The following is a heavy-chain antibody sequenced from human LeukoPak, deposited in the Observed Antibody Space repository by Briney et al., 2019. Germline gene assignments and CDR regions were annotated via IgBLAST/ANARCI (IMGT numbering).Heavy chain of an antibody. Sequence: PGGSLRLSCAASGFTFSSYGMHWVRQAPGKGLEWVAFIRYDGSNKYYADSVKGRFTISRDNSKNTLYLQMNSLRAEDTAVYYCAILTVTTSDHDAFDIWGQGTMVIVSS. V-gene: IGHV3-30*02. J-gene: IGHJ3*02. CDR2: IRYDGSNK. CDR1: GFTFSSYG. D-gene: IGHD4-17*01. CDR3: AILTVTTSDHDAFDI.